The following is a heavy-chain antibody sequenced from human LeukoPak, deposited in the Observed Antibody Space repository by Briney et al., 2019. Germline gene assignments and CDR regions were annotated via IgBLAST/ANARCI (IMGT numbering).Heavy chain of an antibody. CDR2: ISNNGGST. CDR1: GFIFSNYG. V-gene: IGHV3-64*01. Sequence: GGSLRLSCAASGFIFSNYGMHWVRQAPGKGLEYVSAISNNGGSTFYANSVKGRFTISRDNSKNTLYLQMGSLKSEDMAIYYCARDRWGSDTCGRYFDNGGQGPLVPVPS. CDR3: ARDRWGSDTCGRYFDN. J-gene: IGHJ4*02. D-gene: IGHD2-21*01.